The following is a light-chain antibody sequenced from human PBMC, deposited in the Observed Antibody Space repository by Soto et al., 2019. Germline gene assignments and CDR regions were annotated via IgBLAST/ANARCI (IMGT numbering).Light chain of an antibody. CDR3: QQSNNHPIS. CDR1: QAVNSW. Sequence: DNQLTQSPSSISASVGDIVTMTCRASQAVNSWLAWFQQKPGMAPKLVIYDVSSLQSGVPSRFSGSGSGTEFTLTISSLQPEDFATYYCQQSNNHPISFGQGTRLEIK. J-gene: IGKJ5*01. V-gene: IGKV1-12*01. CDR2: DVS.